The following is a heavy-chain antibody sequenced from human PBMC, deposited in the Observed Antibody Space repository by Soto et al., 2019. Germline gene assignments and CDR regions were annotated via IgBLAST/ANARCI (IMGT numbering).Heavy chain of an antibody. CDR2: ISGSSGNA. V-gene: IGHV1-18*01. Sequence: QVQLVQSGAEVKNPGASVKVSCKTSGYTFTKYGVGWVRQAPGQGLEWMGWISGSSGNANYAEKVQGRITFTTDTSTSPAYIELRSPSADDTAVDYSAGEMAGLGGEYDYWGQGTLVTVSS. D-gene: IGHD3-16*01. CDR1: GYTFTKYG. J-gene: IGHJ4*02. CDR3: AGEMAGLGGEYDY.